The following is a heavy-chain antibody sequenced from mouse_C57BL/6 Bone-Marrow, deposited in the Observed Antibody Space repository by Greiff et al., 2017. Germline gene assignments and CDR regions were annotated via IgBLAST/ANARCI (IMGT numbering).Heavy chain of an antibody. Sequence: QVQLQQPGAELVRPGTSVKLSCKASGYTFTSYWMHWVKQRPGQGLEWIGVIDPSDSYTNYNQKFKGKATLTVDTSSSTAYMQLSSLTSEDSAVYYCAREAYGYDGGFAYWGQGTLVTVSA. CDR2: IDPSDSYT. J-gene: IGHJ3*01. CDR1: GYTFTSYW. V-gene: IGHV1-59*01. D-gene: IGHD2-2*01. CDR3: AREAYGYDGGFAY.